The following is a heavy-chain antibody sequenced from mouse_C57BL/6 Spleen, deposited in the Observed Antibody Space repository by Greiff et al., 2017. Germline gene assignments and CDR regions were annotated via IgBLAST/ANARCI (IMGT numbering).Heavy chain of an antibody. V-gene: IGHV1-50*01. J-gene: IGHJ3*01. CDR2: IDPSDSYT. D-gene: IGHD1-1*01. CDR1: GYTFTSYW. CDR3: AGGSNPACFAY. Sequence: VQLQQPGAELVKPGASVKLSCKASGYTFTSYWMQWVKQRPGQGLEWIGEIDPSDSYTNYNQKFKGKATLTVDTSSSTAYMQLSSMTSEDSAVYYCAGGSNPACFAYWGQGTLVTVSA.